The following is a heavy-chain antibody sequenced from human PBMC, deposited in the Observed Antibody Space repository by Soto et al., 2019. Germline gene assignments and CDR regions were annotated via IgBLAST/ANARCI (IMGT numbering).Heavy chain of an antibody. D-gene: IGHD2-15*01. Sequence: QITLRESGPTLVQPTQTLTLTCTLSGVSLSTSGEGVGWIRQPPGKALAWLALIYWDDDKRFSPSLKSRLAITRDISKNQVVMTMTDMAPDDTAIYYCAHRQRTVVVGAPFDLWGQGSQVTVSS. CDR2: IYWDDDK. CDR3: AHRQRTVVVGAPFDL. V-gene: IGHV2-5*02. CDR1: GVSLSTSGEG. J-gene: IGHJ4*02.